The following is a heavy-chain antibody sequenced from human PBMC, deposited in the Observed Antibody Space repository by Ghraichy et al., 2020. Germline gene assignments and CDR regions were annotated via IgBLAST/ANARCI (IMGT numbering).Heavy chain of an antibody. D-gene: IGHD2/OR15-2a*01. Sequence: SETLSLTCTVSGYSITSGYFWGWIRQPPGKGLEWIASIFHSGTTYYNPSLKSRVTISVDTSKNQVSLSLGSVTAADTAVYYCTSLETRQYLLSHFDWWGQGTLVTGSS. CDR1: GYSITSGYF. J-gene: IGHJ4*02. CDR3: TSLETRQYLLSHFDW. V-gene: IGHV4-38-2*02. CDR2: IFHSGTT.